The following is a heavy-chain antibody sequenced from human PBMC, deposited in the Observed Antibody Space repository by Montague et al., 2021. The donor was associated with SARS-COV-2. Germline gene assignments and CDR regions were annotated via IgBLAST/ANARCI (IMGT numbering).Heavy chain of an antibody. Sequence: SLRLSCAASGFTFNSYAMHWVRQAPGKGLEWVAVISYDGSNKYYADSVKGRFTISRDNSKNTLYLQMNSLRAEDTAVYYCARDRRYYDSSVYPGVAYNWFDPWGQGTLVTVSS. CDR1: GFTFNSYA. CDR3: ARDRRYYDSSVYPGVAYNWFDP. CDR2: ISYDGSNK. J-gene: IGHJ5*02. D-gene: IGHD3-22*01. V-gene: IGHV3-30-3*01.